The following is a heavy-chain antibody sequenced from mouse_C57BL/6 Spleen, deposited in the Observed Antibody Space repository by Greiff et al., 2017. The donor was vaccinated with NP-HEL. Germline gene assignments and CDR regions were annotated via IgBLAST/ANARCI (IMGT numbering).Heavy chain of an antibody. CDR2: INPNYGTT. D-gene: IGHD2-5*01. Sequence: EVKLQESGPELVKPGASVKISCKASGYSFTDYNMNWVKQSNGKSLEWIGVINPNYGTTSYNQKFKGKATLTVAQSSSTAYMQLNSLTSEDSAVYYCARSDSNSYAMDYWGQGTSVTVSS. CDR1: GYSFTDYN. J-gene: IGHJ4*01. CDR3: ARSDSNSYAMDY. V-gene: IGHV1-39*01.